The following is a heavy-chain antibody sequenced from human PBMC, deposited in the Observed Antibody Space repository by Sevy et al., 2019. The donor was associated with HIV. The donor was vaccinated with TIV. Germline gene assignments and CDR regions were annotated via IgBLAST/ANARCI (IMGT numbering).Heavy chain of an antibody. D-gene: IGHD2-21*02. CDR3: TRGLSFTYAKRGDWLNWYFDV. Sequence: ASVKVSCKASGYTFDNYDINWVRQATGQGLEWMGWMNPNSGNTGYAEKFQGRVTMSRVSSIRTAYMELNGLTSEDTAVYYCTRGLSFTYAKRGDWLNWYFDVWGRSTLVTVSS. V-gene: IGHV1-8*01. CDR2: MNPNSGNT. CDR1: GYTFDNYD. J-gene: IGHJ2*01.